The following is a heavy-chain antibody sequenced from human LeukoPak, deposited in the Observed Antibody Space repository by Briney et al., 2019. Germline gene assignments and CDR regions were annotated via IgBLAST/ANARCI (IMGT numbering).Heavy chain of an antibody. J-gene: IGHJ5*02. CDR1: GGSMSSYS. V-gene: IGHV4-4*07. D-gene: IGHD1-7*01. CDR2: IYTSGAA. CDR3: ARVHWNYDGLAWLDP. Sequence: SETLSLTCTVSGGSMSSYSWNWVRQPAGKGLEWIGRIYTSGAAIYNPSLRGRVTMSIDTSKSQLSLKLTSVTAADTAVYYCARVHWNYDGLAWLDPWGQGALVTVSS.